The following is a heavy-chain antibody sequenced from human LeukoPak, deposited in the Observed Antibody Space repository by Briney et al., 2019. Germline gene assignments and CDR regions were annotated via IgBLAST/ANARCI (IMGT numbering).Heavy chain of an antibody. CDR1: GFSFSNAW. CDR3: TAINLQWEPPAFCY. J-gene: IGHJ4*01. D-gene: IGHD1-14*01. CDR2: IRSKTDGGTT. V-gene: IGHV3-15*01. Sequence: GGSLRLSCAASGFSFSNAWMSWVRQAPGKGLEWVGRIRSKTDGGTTDYAAPVKGRFTISRDDSKNTLYLQMNSLKTEDTAVYYCTAINLQWEPPAFCYWGQGTLGNVSS.